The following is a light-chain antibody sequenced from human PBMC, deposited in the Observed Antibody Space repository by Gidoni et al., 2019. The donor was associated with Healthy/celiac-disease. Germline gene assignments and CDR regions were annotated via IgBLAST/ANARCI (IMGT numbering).Light chain of an antibody. J-gene: IGKJ1*01. V-gene: IGKV3-20*01. Sequence: EIVLTQSPGTLSLSPGERATLSCRASQSVSSSYLAWYQQKPGQAPRLLIYGASSRATGIPDRFSGSGSGTDFTRTISRLEPEDFAVYYCQQYGSSPPWTFXQXTRVEIK. CDR1: QSVSSSY. CDR2: GAS. CDR3: QQYGSSPPWT.